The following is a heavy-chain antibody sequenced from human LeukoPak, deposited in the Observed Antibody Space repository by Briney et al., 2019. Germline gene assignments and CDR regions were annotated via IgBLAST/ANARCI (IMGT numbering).Heavy chain of an antibody. D-gene: IGHD2-2*01. Sequence: GGSLRLSCAGSGFSFSIYSMNWVLQAPGKGLEWVSSISSSSSSIYYADSLKGRFTISRDNAKDSLYLQMNSLRDEDTAVYYCERGPHCSSTSCYVTGAFDVWGRGTMVTVSS. CDR3: ERGPHCSSTSCYVTGAFDV. CDR1: GFSFSIYS. CDR2: ISSSSSSI. V-gene: IGHV3-21*01. J-gene: IGHJ3*01.